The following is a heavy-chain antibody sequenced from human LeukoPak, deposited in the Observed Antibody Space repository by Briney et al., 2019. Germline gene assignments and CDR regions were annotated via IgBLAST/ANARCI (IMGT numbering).Heavy chain of an antibody. CDR2: IYYSGNT. J-gene: IGHJ6*02. CDR1: GGSISKSPYC. Sequence: SETLSLTCSVSGGSISKSPYCWAWIRQTPGKGLEWIANIYYSGNTYYNLSLKSRVTISVDTSKNHFSLKPNSVTAADTAVYYCARSGPYCSGGSCYAYAMDVWGQGTTATVSS. CDR3: ARSGPYCSGGSCYAYAMDV. V-gene: IGHV4-39*02. D-gene: IGHD2-15*01.